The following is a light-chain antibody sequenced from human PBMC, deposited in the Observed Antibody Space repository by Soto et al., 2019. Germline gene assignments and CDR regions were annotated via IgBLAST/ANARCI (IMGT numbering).Light chain of an antibody. V-gene: IGKV1-17*01. CDR2: AAS. CDR3: LQHKTYPQT. Sequence: DIQMTQSPSSLSASVGDRVIITCRASQDIRIDLGWYQQKPGKAPKRLIYAASSLQTGVPSRLSGSGSGTEFTLTISSLQPEDFATYFCLQHKTYPQTFGQGTKVDIK. J-gene: IGKJ1*01. CDR1: QDIRID.